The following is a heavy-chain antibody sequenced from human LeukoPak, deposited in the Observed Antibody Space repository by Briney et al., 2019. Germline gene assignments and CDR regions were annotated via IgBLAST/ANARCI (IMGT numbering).Heavy chain of an antibody. CDR1: GGSISSSTYY. V-gene: IGHV4-39*01. CDR3: ARCLGYCSSTCCDPLHYYFHGMDV. Sequence: PSATASLTCTVSGGSISSSTYYWGWIRQPPGKGLEWSGSIYYSGSTYYNTSLKSRVTISVDTPKNQFSLKLSTVTAADTAVYYCARCLGYCSSTCCDPLHYYFHGMDVWGQRTTVTVSS. CDR2: IYYSGST. J-gene: IGHJ6*02. D-gene: IGHD2-2*01.